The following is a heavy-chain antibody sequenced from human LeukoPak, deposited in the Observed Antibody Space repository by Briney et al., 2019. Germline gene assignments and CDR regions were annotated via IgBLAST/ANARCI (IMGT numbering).Heavy chain of an antibody. CDR3: ARDAPNGTKYK. Sequence: PSETLSLTCTVSGGSISGGSYCWGWIRQPPGKGLEWSGSIDYSGGTYYNPSLKSRVTISVDTSKNQFYLKLSSLTAEDTAVYYCARDAPNGTKYKWGQGTLVTVSS. CDR1: GGSISGGSYC. J-gene: IGHJ4*02. CDR2: IDYSGGT. D-gene: IGHD1-1*01. V-gene: IGHV4-39*07.